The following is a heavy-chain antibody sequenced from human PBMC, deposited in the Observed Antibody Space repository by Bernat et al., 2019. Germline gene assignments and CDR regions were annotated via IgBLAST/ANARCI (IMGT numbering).Heavy chain of an antibody. CDR1: GFTVSSNY. D-gene: IGHD6-19*01. CDR2: IYSGGST. V-gene: IGHV3-53*04. CDR3: ATWTNIAVAGTGAFDI. J-gene: IGHJ3*02. Sequence: EVQLVESGGGLVQPGGSLRLSCAASGFTVSSNYMSWVRQAPGKGLEWVSVIYSGGSTYYADSVKDRFTISRHNSKNTLYLQMNSLRAEDTAVYYCATWTNIAVAGTGAFDIWGQGTMVTVSS.